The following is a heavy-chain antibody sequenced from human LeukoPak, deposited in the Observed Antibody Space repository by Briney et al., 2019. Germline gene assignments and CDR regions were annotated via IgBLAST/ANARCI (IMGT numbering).Heavy chain of an antibody. CDR3: AGLGYCSGGSCYLPDY. D-gene: IGHD2-15*01. Sequence: GASVKVSCEASGYTFTGYYMHWVRQAPGQGLEWMGRIIPIFGTANYAQKFRGRVTITTDESTSTAYMELSSLRSEDTAVYYCAGLGYCSGGSCYLPDYWSQGTLVTVSS. CDR1: GYTFTGYY. J-gene: IGHJ4*02. V-gene: IGHV1-69*05. CDR2: IIPIFGTA.